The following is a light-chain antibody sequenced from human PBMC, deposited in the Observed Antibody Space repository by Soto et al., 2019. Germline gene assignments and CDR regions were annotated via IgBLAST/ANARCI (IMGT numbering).Light chain of an antibody. CDR3: QEYIHWPPGM. CDR2: DTS. CDR1: QFVSRR. Sequence: EIVVTQSPATLSASPGERVTLSCRASQFVSRRLAWYQQRLGQVPRLLIYDTSTRAPGISARFSGSGSGTEFTLTISSLQSEDFPVYYCQEYIHWPPGMFGPGTTVDIK. J-gene: IGKJ1*01. V-gene: IGKV3-15*01.